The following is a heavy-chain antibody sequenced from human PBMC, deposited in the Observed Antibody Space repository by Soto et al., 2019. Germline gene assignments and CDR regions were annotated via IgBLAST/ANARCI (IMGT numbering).Heavy chain of an antibody. Sequence: SETLSLTCAVYGGSFSSYYWSWIRQPPGKGLEWIGQINHCGSTDYNPSLKSRVTISVDTSKNHFSLRLSSVTAADTAMYYCATHCSSTSCYYTFDPWGQGTLVTVSS. J-gene: IGHJ5*02. D-gene: IGHD2-2*01. V-gene: IGHV4-34*01. CDR3: ATHCSSTSCYYTFDP. CDR1: GGSFSSYY. CDR2: INHCGST.